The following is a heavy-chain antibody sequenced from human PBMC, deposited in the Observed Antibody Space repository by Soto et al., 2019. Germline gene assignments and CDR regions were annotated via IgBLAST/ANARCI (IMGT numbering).Heavy chain of an antibody. CDR2: ISYDGSNK. Sequence: GGSLRLSCAASGFTFSSYGMHWVRQAPGKGLEWVAVISYDGSNKYYADSVKGRFTISRDNSKNTLYLQMNSLRAEDTAVYYLARSPPLVAFDFWGKGKMVTVS. J-gene: IGHJ3*01. CDR1: GFTFSSYG. CDR3: ARSPPLVAFDF. V-gene: IGHV3-30*03.